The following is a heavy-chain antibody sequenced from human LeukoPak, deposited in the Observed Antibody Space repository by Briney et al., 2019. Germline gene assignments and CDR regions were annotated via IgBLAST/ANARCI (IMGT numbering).Heavy chain of an antibody. J-gene: IGHJ4*02. D-gene: IGHD3-10*01. V-gene: IGHV1-46*01. Sequence: ASVKVSCKASGYTFTGYYMHWVRQAPGQGLEWMGWINPSGGSTSYAQKFQGRVTMTRDMSTSTVYMELSRLRSDDTAVYYCARDSGERGSGSYLIAYWGQGTLVTVSS. CDR3: ARDSGERGSGSYLIAY. CDR2: INPSGGST. CDR1: GYTFTGYY.